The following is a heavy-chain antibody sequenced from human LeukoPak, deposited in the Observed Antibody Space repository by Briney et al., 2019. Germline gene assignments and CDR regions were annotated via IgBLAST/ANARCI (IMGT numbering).Heavy chain of an antibody. CDR1: GFTFTSSA. CDR2: IVVGSGNT. J-gene: IGHJ4*02. D-gene: IGHD4-17*01. CDR3: AAGFYGDDQFDY. Sequence: GASVKVSCKASGFTFTSSAMQWVRQARGQRLEWIGWIVVGSGNTNYAQKFQERVTITRDMSTSTAYMELSSLRSEDTAVYYCAAGFYGDDQFDYWGQGTLVTVSS. V-gene: IGHV1-58*02.